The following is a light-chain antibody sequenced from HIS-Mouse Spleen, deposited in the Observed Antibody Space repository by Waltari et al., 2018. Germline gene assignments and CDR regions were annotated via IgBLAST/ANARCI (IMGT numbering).Light chain of an antibody. CDR1: SSDVGGYNY. CDR3: SSYTSSSTWV. Sequence: QSALTQPASVSGSPGQSITISCTGPSSDVGGYNYVSWYQQPPGKAPKLMIYDVSNRPSGVSNRFSGSKSGNTASLTISGLQAEDEADYYCSSYTSSSTWVFGGGTKLTVL. V-gene: IGLV2-14*03. CDR2: DVS. J-gene: IGLJ3*02.